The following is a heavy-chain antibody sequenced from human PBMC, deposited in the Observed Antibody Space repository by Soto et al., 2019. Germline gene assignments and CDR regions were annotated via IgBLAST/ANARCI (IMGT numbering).Heavy chain of an antibody. CDR3: ARPPSPTANDAFDI. CDR1: GGTISSSSCY. V-gene: IGHV4-39*01. J-gene: IGHJ3*02. CDR2: IYYSVST. Sequence: SQTLSLTCTVAGGTISSSSCYWGWIRKPPGKGLEWIGSIYYSVSTYYNPSLKSRVTISVDTSKNQFSLKLSAVTPADTAVYYCARPPSPTANDAFDIWGQGTMVTVSS. D-gene: IGHD4-17*01.